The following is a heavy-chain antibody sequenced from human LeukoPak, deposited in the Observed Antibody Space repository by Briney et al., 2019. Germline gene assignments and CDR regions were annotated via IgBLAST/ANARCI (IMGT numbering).Heavy chain of an antibody. CDR3: ARDQGHYYGSGSYYYFDY. Sequence: GGSLRLSCAASGFTFSSYAMHWVRQAPGKGLEWVANIKRDGSEKYYVDSLKGRFTISRDNAKNSLYLQMDSLRAEDTAVYYCARDQGHYYGSGSYYYFDYWGQGTLVTVSS. CDR2: IKRDGSEK. D-gene: IGHD3-10*01. CDR1: GFTFSSYA. J-gene: IGHJ4*02. V-gene: IGHV3-7*01.